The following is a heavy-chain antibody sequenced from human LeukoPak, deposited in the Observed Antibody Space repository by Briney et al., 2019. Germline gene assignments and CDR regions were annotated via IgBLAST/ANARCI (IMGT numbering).Heavy chain of an antibody. CDR1: GFTFSVAA. D-gene: IGHD3-10*01. CDR3: VTHSESVSFDY. V-gene: IGHV3-23*01. Sequence: GGSLRLSCAASGFTFSVAAMTWVRQAPGKGLEWVSLIGASGESTYYADSVKGRFTISRDNSKNTLYLQMNSLRAEDTAVYYCVTHSESVSFDYWGQ. J-gene: IGHJ4*02. CDR2: IGASGEST.